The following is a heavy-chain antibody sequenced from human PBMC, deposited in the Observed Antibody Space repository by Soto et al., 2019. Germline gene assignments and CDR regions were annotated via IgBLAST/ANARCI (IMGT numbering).Heavy chain of an antibody. CDR2: LTGSSSPI. CDR3: ARRQYSNDAFDI. V-gene: IGHV3-48*01. Sequence: HPGGSLRLSCAASGFTFSDYSMNWVRQAPGKGLEWVSYLTGSSSPIYYADSVRGRFTISRDNAKNSLYLQMNSLRVEDTAVYFCARRQYSNDAFDIWGQGTLVTVSS. CDR1: GFTFSDYS. D-gene: IGHD2-15*01. J-gene: IGHJ3*02.